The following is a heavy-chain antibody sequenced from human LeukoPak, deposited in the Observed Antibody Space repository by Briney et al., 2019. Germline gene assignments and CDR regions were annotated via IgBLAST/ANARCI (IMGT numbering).Heavy chain of an antibody. CDR2: IYYSGST. Sequence: SETLSLTCTVSGGPISSSSYYWGWIRQPPGKGLERIGSIYYSGSTYYNPSLKSRITISVDTSKNQFSLKLSSVPAADTAVYYCARFDFGYSGYAGVSYWGQGTLVTVSS. J-gene: IGHJ4*02. V-gene: IGHV4-39*01. CDR1: GGPISSSSYY. CDR3: ARFDFGYSGYAGVSY. D-gene: IGHD5-12*01.